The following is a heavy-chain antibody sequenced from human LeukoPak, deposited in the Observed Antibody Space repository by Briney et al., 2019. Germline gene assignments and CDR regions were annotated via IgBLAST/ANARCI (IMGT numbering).Heavy chain of an antibody. Sequence: SETVSLTCTVSGGSVSSGSYYWSWIRQPPGKGLEWIGYIYYSGSTNYNPSLKSRVTISVDTSKNQFSLKLSSVTAADTAVYYCAREFHCSGGSCFGYDYWGQGTLVTVSS. CDR3: AREFHCSGGSCFGYDY. D-gene: IGHD2-15*01. CDR2: IYYSGST. J-gene: IGHJ4*02. CDR1: GGSVSSGSYY. V-gene: IGHV4-61*01.